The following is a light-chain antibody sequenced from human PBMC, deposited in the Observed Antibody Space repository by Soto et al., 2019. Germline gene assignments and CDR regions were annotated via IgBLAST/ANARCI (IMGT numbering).Light chain of an antibody. J-gene: IGLJ2*01. CDR1: SSNIGAGYD. CDR3: QSYDSSLSLVV. V-gene: IGLV1-40*01. CDR2: GNS. Sequence: QAVVTQQPSVSGAPGQRVTISCTGSSSNIGAGYDVHWYQQLPGTAPKLLIYGNSNRPSGVPDRFSGSKSGTSASLAITGLQAEDEADYYCQSYDSSLSLVVFGGGTKLTVL.